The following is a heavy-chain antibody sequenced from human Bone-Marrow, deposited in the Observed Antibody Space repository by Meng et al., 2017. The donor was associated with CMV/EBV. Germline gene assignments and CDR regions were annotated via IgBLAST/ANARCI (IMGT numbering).Heavy chain of an antibody. CDR2: IKQDGSEK. Sequence: GGSLRLSCAASGFTFSSYWMSWVRQAPGKGLEWVANIKQDGSEKYYVDSVKGRFTISRDNAKNSLYLQMNSLRAEDTAVYYCARGGIPYCGGDCYHNFDYWGQGTLVTVS. CDR1: GFTFSSYW. V-gene: IGHV3-7*01. D-gene: IGHD2-21*01. CDR3: ARGGIPYCGGDCYHNFDY. J-gene: IGHJ4*02.